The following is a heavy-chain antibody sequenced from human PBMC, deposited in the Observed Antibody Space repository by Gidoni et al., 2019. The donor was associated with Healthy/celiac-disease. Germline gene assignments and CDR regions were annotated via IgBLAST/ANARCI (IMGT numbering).Heavy chain of an antibody. CDR2: ISYEGSNK. CDR1: GFTFSSYA. CDR3: ARDGYGDYNNSYMDV. D-gene: IGHD4-17*01. J-gene: IGHJ6*03. Sequence: QVQLVESGGGVVQPGRSLRLSCPALGFTFSSYAMHWVRQAPGKGLEWVAVISYEGSNKYYADSVKGRFTISRDNSKNTLYLQMNSLRAEDTAVYYCARDGYGDYNNSYMDVWGKGTTVTVSS. V-gene: IGHV3-30*01.